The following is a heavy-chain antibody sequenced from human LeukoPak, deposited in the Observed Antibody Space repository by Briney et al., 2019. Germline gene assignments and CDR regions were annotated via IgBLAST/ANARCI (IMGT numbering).Heavy chain of an antibody. CDR3: ATEIPRAYSGSYSPRPDY. J-gene: IGHJ4*02. V-gene: IGHV1-24*01. D-gene: IGHD1-26*01. CDR2: FDPEDGET. CDR1: GYTLTELS. Sequence: ASVKVSCKVSGYTLTELSMHWVRQAPGKGLEWMGGFDPEDGETIYAQKFQGRVTMTEDTSTDTAYMELSSLRSEDTAVYYCATEIPRAYSGSYSPRPDYWGQGTLVTVSS.